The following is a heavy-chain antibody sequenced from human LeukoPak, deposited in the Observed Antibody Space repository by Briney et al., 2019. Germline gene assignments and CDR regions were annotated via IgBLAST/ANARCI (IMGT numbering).Heavy chain of an antibody. CDR2: IYSDGNT. CDR3: ASYGGYSDFDY. Sequence: GESLRLSCAASGLTVRSNYMSWVRQAPGKGLEWVSVIYSDGNTYIADSVKGRFTMSRHTSKNTLYLQMNSLRAEDTAVYYCASYGGYSDFDYWGQGTLVTISS. D-gene: IGHD4-23*01. CDR1: GLTVRSNY. V-gene: IGHV3-53*01. J-gene: IGHJ4*02.